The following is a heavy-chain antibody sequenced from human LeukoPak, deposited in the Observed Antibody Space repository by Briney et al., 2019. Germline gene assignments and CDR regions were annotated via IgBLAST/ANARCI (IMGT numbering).Heavy chain of an antibody. V-gene: IGHV4-61*02. D-gene: IGHD3-3*01. CDR3: ARGVAIFGVVPYADY. J-gene: IGHJ4*02. CDR1: GGSISSGSYY. CDR2: IYTSGST. Sequence: SETLSLTCTVSGGSISSGSYYWSWIRQPAGKGLEWIVRIYTSGSTNYNPSLKSRVTISVDTSKNQSSLKLSSVTAADTAVYYCARGVAIFGVVPYADYWGQGTLVTVSS.